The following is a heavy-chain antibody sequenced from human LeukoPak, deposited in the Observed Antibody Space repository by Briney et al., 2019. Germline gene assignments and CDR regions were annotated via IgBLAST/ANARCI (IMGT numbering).Heavy chain of an antibody. D-gene: IGHD6-13*01. Sequence: SETLSLTCAVYGGSFSGYYWSWIRQPPGKGLEWIGEINHSGSTNYNPSLKSRVTISVDTSKNQFSLKLSSVTAADTAVYYCARDGGYSSSWYYYYYYMDVWGKGTTVTVSS. CDR1: GGSFSGYY. CDR2: INHSGST. J-gene: IGHJ6*03. CDR3: ARDGGYSSSWYYYYYYMDV. V-gene: IGHV4-34*01.